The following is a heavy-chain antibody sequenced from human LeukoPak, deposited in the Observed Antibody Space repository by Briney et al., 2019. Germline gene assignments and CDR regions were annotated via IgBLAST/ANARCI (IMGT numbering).Heavy chain of an antibody. CDR2: INTNTGNP. CDR1: GYTFTSSA. Sequence: ASVKVSCKASGYTFTSSALNWVRQAPGQGLEWMGWINTNTGNPTYAQGFTGRVVFPLDTSVSTAYLHISSLEAEDTAIYYCATDLKKGDSGCFDYWGQGTLVTVSS. V-gene: IGHV7-4-1*02. D-gene: IGHD6-19*01. J-gene: IGHJ4*02. CDR3: ATDLKKGDSGCFDY.